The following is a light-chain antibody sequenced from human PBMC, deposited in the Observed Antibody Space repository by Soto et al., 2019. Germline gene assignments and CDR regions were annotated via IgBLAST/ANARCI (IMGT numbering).Light chain of an antibody. V-gene: IGKV4-1*01. Sequence: DIVMTQSPDSLAVSLGERATINCKSSQNILYSANNENYLAWFQQKPGQTPKLLIYWASTRESGVPDRFSGSGSGTDFTLTISSLQAEDVAVYFCQQYYDIPFTFGQGTKLEIK. CDR2: WAS. CDR1: QNILYSANNENY. J-gene: IGKJ2*01. CDR3: QQYYDIPFT.